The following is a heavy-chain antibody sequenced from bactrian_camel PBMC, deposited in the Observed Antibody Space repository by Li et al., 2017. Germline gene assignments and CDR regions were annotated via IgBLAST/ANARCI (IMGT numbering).Heavy chain of an antibody. CDR1: RFPYGSYC. CDR3: AADDGSGGFCYPWLHIRRGNNY. Sequence: HVQLVESGGGSVQAGGSLRLSCVVSRFPYGSYCMGWFRQAPGKQRERVAAIDDDGMTSYADSVKGRFTISRDNAKNTLYLQMNSLKPEDTAMYYCAADDGSGGFCYPWLHIRRGNNYWGQGTQVTVS. J-gene: IGHJ4*01. D-gene: IGHD6*01. V-gene: IGHV3S26*01. CDR2: IDDDGMT.